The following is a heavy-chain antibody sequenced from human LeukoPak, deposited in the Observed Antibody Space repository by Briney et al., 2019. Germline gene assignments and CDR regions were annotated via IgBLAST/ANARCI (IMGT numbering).Heavy chain of an antibody. J-gene: IGHJ5*02. CDR2: INHSGST. Sequence: KASETLSLTCAVYGGSFSGYYWSWIRQPPGKGLEWIGEINHSGSTNYNPSLKSRVTISVDTSKNQLSMKLSSVTAADTAVYYCAKGAGPPWFDPWGQGTLVTVSS. CDR1: GGSFSGYY. D-gene: IGHD6-19*01. CDR3: AKGAGPPWFDP. V-gene: IGHV4-34*01.